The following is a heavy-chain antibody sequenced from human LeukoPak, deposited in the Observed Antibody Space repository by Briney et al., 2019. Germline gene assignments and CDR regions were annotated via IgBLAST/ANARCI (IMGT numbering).Heavy chain of an antibody. J-gene: IGHJ4*02. CDR2: ISSLSAI. CDR1: VFSFSSYS. V-gene: IGHV3-48*02. D-gene: IGHD3-3*01. CDR3: VRDWSRGYFDY. Sequence: GGSLRLSCAASVFSFSSYSMNWVRQAPGKGLQWVSYISSLSAIYYTDSVKGRFTISRDNAQNSLHLQMNSLRDEDTAVYYCVRDWSRGYFDYWGQGTLVIVSS.